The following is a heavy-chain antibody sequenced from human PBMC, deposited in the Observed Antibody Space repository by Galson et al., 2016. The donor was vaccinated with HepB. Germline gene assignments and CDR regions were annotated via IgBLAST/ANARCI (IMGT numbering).Heavy chain of an antibody. D-gene: IGHD6-13*01. V-gene: IGHV3-11*01. CDR2: ISSGAYSK. CDR3: ARGSRVGSAGQENDY. J-gene: IGHJ4*02. Sequence: SLRLSCAASGIRFGDYDMNWLRQAPGMGLEWVSHISSGAYSKYYADSVKGRFTISRDNAKNSLWLQMNSLRPDDTAVYFCARGSRVGSAGQENDYWGQGTLVTVSS. CDR1: GIRFGDYD.